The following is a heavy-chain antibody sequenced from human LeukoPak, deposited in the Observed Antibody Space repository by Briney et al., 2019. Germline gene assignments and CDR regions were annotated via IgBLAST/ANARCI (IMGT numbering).Heavy chain of an antibody. Sequence: SETLSLTWTVAGGSISSYYWSWIRQPPGKGLEWIEYIYYSGSTNYNPSLKSRVTISVDTSKNQFSLKLSSVTAADTAVYYCARGSGSYGFYYYYYMDVWGKGTTVTVSS. J-gene: IGHJ6*03. D-gene: IGHD1-26*01. CDR2: IYYSGST. V-gene: IGHV4-59*01. CDR1: GGSISSYY. CDR3: ARGSGSYGFYYYYYMDV.